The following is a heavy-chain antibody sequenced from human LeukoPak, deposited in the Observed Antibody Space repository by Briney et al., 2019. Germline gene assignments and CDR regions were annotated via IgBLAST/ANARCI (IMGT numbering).Heavy chain of an antibody. CDR1: GVSISSYY. CDR2: IYYSGST. D-gene: IGHD4-17*01. V-gene: IGHV4-59*01. J-gene: IGHJ4*02. Sequence: SETLSLTCTVSGVSISSYYWSWIRQPPGKGLEWIGYIYYSGSTNYNPSLKSRVTISVDTSKNQISLQLSSVTAADTAVYYCARYLDYGDLYYFDYWGQGTLVTVSS. CDR3: ARYLDYGDLYYFDY.